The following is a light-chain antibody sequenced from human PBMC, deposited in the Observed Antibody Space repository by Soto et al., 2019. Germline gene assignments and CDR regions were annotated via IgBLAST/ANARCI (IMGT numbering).Light chain of an antibody. CDR1: QSISFY. CDR2: AAS. Sequence: DIQMTQSSSSLSASVGDRVTISCRSSQSISFYVNWYQQKPGKAPKLLMYAASSLQSGVPSRFSGSGSGTDFTLTISSLQPEDFATYYCQQSYSIPLTFGGGTKVDIK. V-gene: IGKV1-39*01. J-gene: IGKJ4*01. CDR3: QQSYSIPLT.